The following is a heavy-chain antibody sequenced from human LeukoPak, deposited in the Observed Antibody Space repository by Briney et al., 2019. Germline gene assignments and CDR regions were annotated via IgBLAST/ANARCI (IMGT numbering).Heavy chain of an antibody. V-gene: IGHV3-49*03. J-gene: IGHJ4*02. CDR3: TRAPGGFLEWLSDY. D-gene: IGHD3-3*01. Sequence: GGSLRLSCTASGFTFGDYAMSWFRQAPGKGLEWVGFIRSKAYGGTTEYAASVKGRFTISRDDSKSIAYLQMNSLKTEDTAVYYCTRAPGGFLEWLSDYWGQGTLVTVSS. CDR1: GFTFGDYA. CDR2: IRSKAYGGTT.